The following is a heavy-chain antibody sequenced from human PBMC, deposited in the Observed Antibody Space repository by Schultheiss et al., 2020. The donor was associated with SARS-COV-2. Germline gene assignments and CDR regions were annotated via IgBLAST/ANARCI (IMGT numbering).Heavy chain of an antibody. CDR2: IYYDGST. Sequence: SETLSLTCTVSGGSISSSSYYWGWIRQPPGKGLEWIGSIYYDGSTYYNPSLKSRVTVSVDTSKNQFSLKLSSVTAADTAVYYCAKDGILASLWGQGTLVTVSS. D-gene: IGHD3-3*01. J-gene: IGHJ4*02. V-gene: IGHV4-39*01. CDR3: AKDGILASL. CDR1: GGSISSSSYY.